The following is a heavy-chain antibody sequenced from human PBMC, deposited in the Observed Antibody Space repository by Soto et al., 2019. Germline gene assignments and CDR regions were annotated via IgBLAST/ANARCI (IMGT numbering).Heavy chain of an antibody. J-gene: IGHJ3*02. Sequence: PSETLSLTCTVSGGSISSYYWSWIRQPPGKGLEWIGYIYYSGSTNYNPSLKSRVTISVDTSKNQFSLKLSSVTAADTAVYYCASTTQVLRRGAFDIWGQGTMVTAS. CDR1: GGSISSYY. CDR3: ASTTQVLRRGAFDI. D-gene: IGHD2-15*01. V-gene: IGHV4-59*01. CDR2: IYYSGST.